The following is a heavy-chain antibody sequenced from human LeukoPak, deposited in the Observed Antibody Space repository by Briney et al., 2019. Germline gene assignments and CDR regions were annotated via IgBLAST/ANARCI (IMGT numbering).Heavy chain of an antibody. D-gene: IGHD6-19*01. CDR3: ASSGRLSLGVALMFDP. V-gene: IGHV1-69*05. CDR2: IIPIFGTA. CDR1: GGTFSSYA. J-gene: IGHJ5*02. Sequence: SVKVSCKASGGTFSSYAISWVRQAPGQGLEWMRRIIPIFGTANYAQKFEGRVTITTDESTSTAYMELSSLRSEDTAVYYCASSGRLSLGVALMFDPWGQGTLVTVSS.